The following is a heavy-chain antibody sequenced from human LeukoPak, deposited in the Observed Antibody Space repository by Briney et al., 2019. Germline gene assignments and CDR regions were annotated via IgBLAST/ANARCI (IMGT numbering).Heavy chain of an antibody. J-gene: IGHJ1*01. Sequence: PGGSLRLSCAASGLRFSDYYVNWIRQAPGKGLQWVSYISSGGDIMHYADSVKGRFTSSRDNAKNSGYLEMNSLGAEDTAVYYCATNLIGAGEYFQQWGQGTLVTVSS. CDR1: GLRFSDYY. V-gene: IGHV3-11*01. D-gene: IGHD2/OR15-2a*01. CDR3: ATNLIGAGEYFQQ. CDR2: ISSGGDIM.